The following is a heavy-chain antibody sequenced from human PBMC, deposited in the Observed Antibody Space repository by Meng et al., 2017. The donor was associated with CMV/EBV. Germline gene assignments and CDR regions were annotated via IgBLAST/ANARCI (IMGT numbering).Heavy chain of an antibody. CDR3: AKRGGYCSSTSCQYYYGMDV. V-gene: IGHV3-30*02. J-gene: IGHJ6*02. CDR2: IRYDGSNK. CDR1: GFTFSSYG. Sequence: GESLKISCAASGFTFSSYGTHWVRQAPGKGLEWVAFIRYDGSNKYYADSVKGRFTISRDNSKNTLYLQMNSLRAEDTAVYYCAKRGGYCSSTSCQYYYGMDVWGQGTTVTVSS. D-gene: IGHD2-2*01.